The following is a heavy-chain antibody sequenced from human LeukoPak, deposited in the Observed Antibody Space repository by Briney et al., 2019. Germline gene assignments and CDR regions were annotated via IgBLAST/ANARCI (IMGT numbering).Heavy chain of an antibody. V-gene: IGHV1-18*01. CDR3: AREPPGVGATDPFFDY. J-gene: IGHJ4*02. CDR2: ISAYNGNT. CDR1: GYTFTSYG. D-gene: IGHD1-26*01. Sequence: GASVKVSCKASGYTFTSYGISWVRQAPGQGLEWMGWISAYNGNTNYAQKLQGRVTMTTDTSTSTAYMELRSLRSDDTAVYYCAREPPGVGATDPFFDYWGQGTLVTVSS.